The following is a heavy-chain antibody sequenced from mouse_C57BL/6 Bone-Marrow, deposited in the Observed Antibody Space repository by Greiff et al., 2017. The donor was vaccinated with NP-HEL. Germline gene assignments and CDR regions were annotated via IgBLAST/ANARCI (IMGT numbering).Heavy chain of an antibody. V-gene: IGHV1-82*01. CDR3: AVSYYFDY. Sequence: VQLQQSGPELVKPGASVKISCKASGYAFSSSWMNWVKQRPGKGLEWIGRIYPGDGDTNYNGKFKGKATLTADKSSSTAYMQLSSLTSEDSAVYFCAVSYYFDYWGQVTTLTVSS. CDR1: GYAFSSSW. CDR2: IYPGDGDT. J-gene: IGHJ2*01.